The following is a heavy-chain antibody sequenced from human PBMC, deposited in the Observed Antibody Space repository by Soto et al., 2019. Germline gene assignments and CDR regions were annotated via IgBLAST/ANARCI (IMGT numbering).Heavy chain of an antibody. CDR2: IYYSGST. CDR3: ARDLRGPDYFDY. D-gene: IGHD3-10*01. J-gene: IGHJ4*02. Sequence: QLQLQESGPGLVKPSETLSLTCTVSGGSISSSSYYWGWIRQPPGKGLEWIGSIYYSGSTYYNPSLKSRVTISVDTSKNQFSLKLSSVTAADTAVYYCARDLRGPDYFDYWGQGTLVTVSS. CDR1: GGSISSSSYY. V-gene: IGHV4-39*07.